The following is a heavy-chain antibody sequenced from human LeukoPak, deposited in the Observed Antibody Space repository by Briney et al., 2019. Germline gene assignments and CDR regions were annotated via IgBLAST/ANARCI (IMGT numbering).Heavy chain of an antibody. D-gene: IGHD6-13*01. CDR1: GGSFSGYY. CDR3: ARVTGERNRRIAAAGTGRWFDG. V-gene: IGHV4-34*01. CDR2: INHSGST. Sequence: SETLSLTCAVYGGSFSGYYWSWIRQPPGKGLEWIGEINHSGSTNYNPSLKSRVTISVDTSKNQFSLKLSSVTAADTAVYYCARVTGERNRRIAAAGTGRWFDGWGQGTLVTVSS. J-gene: IGHJ5*02.